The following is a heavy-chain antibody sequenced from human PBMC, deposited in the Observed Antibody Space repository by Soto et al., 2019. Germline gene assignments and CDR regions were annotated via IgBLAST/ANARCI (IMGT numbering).Heavy chain of an antibody. CDR3: ARGPRFTIFGVAVDYFDY. V-gene: IGHV3-7*04. Sequence: GGSLRLSCAAPGFTFSSYAMSWVRQAPGKGLEWVANIKEDGGEEYYVDSAKGRFTISRDNVENSLYLQMNSLRAEDTAVYYCARGPRFTIFGVAVDYFDYWGQGTMVTVSS. D-gene: IGHD3-3*01. J-gene: IGHJ4*02. CDR2: IKEDGGEE. CDR1: GFTFSSYA.